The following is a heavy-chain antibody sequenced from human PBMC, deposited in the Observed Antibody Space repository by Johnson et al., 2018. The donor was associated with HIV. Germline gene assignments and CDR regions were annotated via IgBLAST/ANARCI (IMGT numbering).Heavy chain of an antibody. J-gene: IGHJ3*02. V-gene: IGHV3-20*04. D-gene: IGHD3-22*01. CDR2: IILNGGST. CDR1: GLTFDDHG. CDR3: ARPFRSGAYIDGFEI. Sequence: VQLVESGGGVVQPGRSLRLSCAASGLTFDDHGMSWVHQAPGKGLAWVSGIILNGGSTVYADSVKGRFTISRDNAKNSLYLQMNSLRHEDTAIYYCARPFRSGAYIDGFEIWGHGKMVTVSS.